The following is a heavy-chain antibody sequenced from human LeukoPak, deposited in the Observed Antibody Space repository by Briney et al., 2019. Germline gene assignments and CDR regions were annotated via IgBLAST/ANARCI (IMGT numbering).Heavy chain of an antibody. D-gene: IGHD2-15*01. J-gene: IGHJ6*02. CDR2: INPSGGST. V-gene: IGHV1-46*01. CDR1: GYTFTSYY. Sequence: PGRSLRLSCAASGYTFTSYYMHWVRQAPGQGLEWMGIINPSGGSTSYAQKFQGRVTMTRDTSTSTVYMELSSLRSEDTAVYYCARDGRPDLDPYYYYYYGMDVWGQGTTVTVSS. CDR3: ARDGRPDLDPYYYYYYGMDV.